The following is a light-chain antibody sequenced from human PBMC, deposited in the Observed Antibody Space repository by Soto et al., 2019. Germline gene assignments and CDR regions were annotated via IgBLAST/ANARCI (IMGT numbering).Light chain of an antibody. CDR3: SSYTSATTYV. CDR1: SSDVGGYNY. V-gene: IGLV2-14*01. J-gene: IGLJ1*01. Sequence: QSALAQPASVSGSPGQSITISCTGTSSDVGGYNYVSWYQHHPGKAPKLMIHEVSDRPSGISNRFSGSKSGNTASLTISGLQAEDEADYYCSSYTSATTYVFGTGTK. CDR2: EVS.